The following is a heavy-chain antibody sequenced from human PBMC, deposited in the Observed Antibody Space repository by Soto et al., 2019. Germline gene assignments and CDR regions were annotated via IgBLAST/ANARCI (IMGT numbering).Heavy chain of an antibody. J-gene: IGHJ5*02. CDR3: AKGSTGINWFDP. D-gene: IGHD1-1*01. Sequence: EVQLLESGGGLVQPGGSLRLSCAASRFTFSSYSMSWVRQAPGKGLEWVSSISDSGGSTYYPESVKGRFTISRDNSQNTLYLQMNSRRAEDTAVYYCAKGSTGINWFDPWGQGILVTVSS. V-gene: IGHV3-23*01. CDR2: ISDSGGST. CDR1: RFTFSSYS.